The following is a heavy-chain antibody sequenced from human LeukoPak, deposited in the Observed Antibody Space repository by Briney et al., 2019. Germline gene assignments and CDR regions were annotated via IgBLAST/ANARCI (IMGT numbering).Heavy chain of an antibody. D-gene: IGHD4-17*01. Sequence: PGGSLRLSCAASGFTFSSHAMHWVRQAPGKGLEWVAVISFDGSNKYYADSVKGRFTISRDDAKNSLYLQMNSLRAEDTAVYYCARADDFGDFFDYWGQGALVTVSP. J-gene: IGHJ4*02. V-gene: IGHV3-30-3*01. CDR1: GFTFSSHA. CDR3: ARADDFGDFFDY. CDR2: ISFDGSNK.